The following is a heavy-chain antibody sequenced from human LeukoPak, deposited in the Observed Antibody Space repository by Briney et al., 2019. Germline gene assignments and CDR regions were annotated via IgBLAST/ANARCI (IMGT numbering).Heavy chain of an antibody. V-gene: IGHV3-23*01. CDR1: GFTFNSYA. CDR2: ISPSGPDT. J-gene: IGHJ4*02. Sequence: SGGSLRLSCAASGFTFNSYAMSWVRQAPGKGLEWVSAISPSGPDTYYADSVKGRFTISRDNSKNTLYLQMSSLRADDSAVYYCASGSGGSGHWGQGTLVTVSS. D-gene: IGHD3-10*01. CDR3: ASGSGGSGH.